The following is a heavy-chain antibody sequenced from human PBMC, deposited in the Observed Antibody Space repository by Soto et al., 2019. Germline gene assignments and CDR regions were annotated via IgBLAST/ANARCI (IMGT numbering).Heavy chain of an antibody. CDR2: ISNSGSAT. D-gene: IGHD6-19*01. CDR3: ARGAGYSSGLPVTPFDY. V-gene: IGHV3-11*01. J-gene: IGHJ4*02. CDR1: GFTLSDYY. Sequence: QVQLVESGGGLVKPGGSLRLSCAASGFTLSDYYMSWIRQAPGKGLEWLSYISNSGSATHYADSVKGRFTISRDNAKNSVYLQMNSLGAEDAAVYYCARGAGYSSGLPVTPFDYWGQGTLVTVSS.